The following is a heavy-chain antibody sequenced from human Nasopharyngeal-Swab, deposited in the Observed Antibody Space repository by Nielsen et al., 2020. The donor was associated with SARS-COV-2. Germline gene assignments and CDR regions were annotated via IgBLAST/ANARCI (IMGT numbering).Heavy chain of an antibody. CDR2: ITHDRINK. V-gene: IGHV3-30-3*01. CDR1: GFTFSNYA. Sequence: GGSLTLSCAASGFTFSNYAMHWVRPAPGTGLEWVALITHDRINKYYADSVKGRFTISRDNSKNTVYLQMSSLRSDDTALYYCATLRTAPSWGQGTLVTVSS. CDR3: ATLRTAPS. J-gene: IGHJ5*02. D-gene: IGHD2-21*02.